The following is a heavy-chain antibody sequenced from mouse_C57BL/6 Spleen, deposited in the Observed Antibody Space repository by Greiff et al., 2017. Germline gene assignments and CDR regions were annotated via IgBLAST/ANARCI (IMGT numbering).Heavy chain of an antibody. V-gene: IGHV5-17*01. CDR1: GFTFSDYG. D-gene: IGHD2-3*01. J-gene: IGHJ2*01. CDR2: ISSGSSTI. CDR3: ARDGRGVFDY. Sequence: EVNVVESGGGLVKPGGSLKLSCAASGFTFSDYGMHWVRQAPEKGLEWVAYISSGSSTIYYADTVKGRFTISRDNAKNTLFLQMTSLRSEDTAMYYCARDGRGVFDYWGQGTTLTVSS.